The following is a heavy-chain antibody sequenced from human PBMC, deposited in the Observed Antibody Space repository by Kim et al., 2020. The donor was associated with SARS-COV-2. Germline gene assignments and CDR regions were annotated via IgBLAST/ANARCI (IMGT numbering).Heavy chain of an antibody. D-gene: IGHD6-13*01. CDR3: ARAIYSSSWLGAY. V-gene: IGHV3-21*01. Sequence: YADSVKGRFTISRDNAKNSLYLQMNSLRAEDTAVYYCARAIYSSSWLGAYWGQGTLVTVSS. J-gene: IGHJ4*02.